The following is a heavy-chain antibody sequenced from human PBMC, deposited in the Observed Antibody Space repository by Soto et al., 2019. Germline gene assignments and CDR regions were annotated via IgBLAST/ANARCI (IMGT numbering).Heavy chain of an antibody. V-gene: IGHV3-23*01. J-gene: IGHJ5*02. Sequence: PGGSLSSCAASGFTFSSYAMSWVRQAPGKGLEWVSAISGSGGSTYYADSVKGRFTISRDNSKNTLYLQMNSLRAEDTAVYYCAKPGYSYEYWFDPWGQGTLVTVSS. CDR2: ISGSGGST. CDR3: AKPGYSYEYWFDP. D-gene: IGHD5-18*01. CDR1: GFTFSSYA.